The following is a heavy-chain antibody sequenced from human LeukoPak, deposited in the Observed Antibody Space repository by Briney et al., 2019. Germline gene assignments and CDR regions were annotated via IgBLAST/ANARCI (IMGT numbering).Heavy chain of an antibody. J-gene: IGHJ5*02. CDR3: ARDIAVAGNYDH. CDR2: IWYDGSNK. CDR1: GFTFSSYG. V-gene: IGHV3-33*01. D-gene: IGHD6-19*01. Sequence: GGSLRLSCAASGFTFSSYGMHWVRQAPGKGLEWVAVIWYDGSNKYYADSVKGRFTISRDNSKNTLYLQMNSLRAEDTAVYYCARDIAVAGNYDHWGQGTLVTVSS.